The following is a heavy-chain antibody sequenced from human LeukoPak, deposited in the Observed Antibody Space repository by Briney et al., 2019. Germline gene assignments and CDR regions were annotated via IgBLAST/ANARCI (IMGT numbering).Heavy chain of an antibody. V-gene: IGHV4-39*01. CDR1: GASIRSSTYY. CDR3: VRHFYYFDTSGYSNFDS. Sequence: PSETLSLTCTVSGASIRSSTYYWGWVRQPPGKGLEYVGSVYYSGTASHNPSLKSRLTISVDTSKNQFSLKLSSVTATDTAMYYCVRHFYYFDTSGYSNFDSWGQGSLVTVSS. CDR2: VYYSGTA. J-gene: IGHJ4*02. D-gene: IGHD3-22*01.